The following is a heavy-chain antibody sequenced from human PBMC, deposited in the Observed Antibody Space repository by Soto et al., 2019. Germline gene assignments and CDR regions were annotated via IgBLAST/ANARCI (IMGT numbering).Heavy chain of an antibody. D-gene: IGHD6-13*01. V-gene: IGHV4-4*07. J-gene: IGHJ4*02. CDR3: ARGMAPPGAPAWYYFDS. Sequence: SETLSLTCTVSGASITGSSYWSWIRQPAGKGLEWIGRFSLSGTTSYNPSLRSRVTMSADVSKNQFSLRLTSVTAADTALYYCARGMAPPGAPAWYYFDSWGQGTLVTVSS. CDR1: GASITGSSY. CDR2: FSLSGTT.